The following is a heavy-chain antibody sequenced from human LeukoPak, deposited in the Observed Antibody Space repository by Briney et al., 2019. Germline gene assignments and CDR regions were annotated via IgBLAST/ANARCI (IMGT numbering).Heavy chain of an antibody. D-gene: IGHD3-22*01. CDR2: IYSGGST. CDR3: ARYITRHYYDSSGYYHYFDY. Sequence: GGSLRLSCAASGFTVSSNYMSWVRQAPGKGLEWVSVIYSGGSTYYADSVKGRFTISRDNSKNTLYLQMNSLRAEDTAVYYCARYITRHYYDSSGYYHYFDYWGQGTLVSVSS. V-gene: IGHV3-53*01. CDR1: GFTVSSNY. J-gene: IGHJ4*02.